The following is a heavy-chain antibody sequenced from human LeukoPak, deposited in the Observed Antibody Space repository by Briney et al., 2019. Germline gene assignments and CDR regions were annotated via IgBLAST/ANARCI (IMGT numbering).Heavy chain of an antibody. CDR2: ITSDGSST. J-gene: IGHJ4*02. V-gene: IGHV3-74*03. Sequence: GGSLRLSCAASGFTFSSYWMHWVRQAPGKGLVCVSRITSDGSSTTYADSVRGRFTISRDNAKNTVYLQMNDLRAEDTAGYYCARDLTGAVFDFWGQGTLVTVSS. D-gene: IGHD1-26*01. CDR1: GFTFSSYW. CDR3: ARDLTGAVFDF.